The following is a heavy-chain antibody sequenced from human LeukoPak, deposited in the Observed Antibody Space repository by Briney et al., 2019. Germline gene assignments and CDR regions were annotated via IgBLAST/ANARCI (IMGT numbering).Heavy chain of an antibody. CDR3: ARNNPMSVVRHFDY. D-gene: IGHD1-14*01. CDR2: ISSSATTT. CDR1: GFPFSNFE. V-gene: IGHV3-48*03. J-gene: IGHJ4*02. Sequence: GGSLRLSCTTSGFPFSNFELNWVRQAPGKGLEWVSYISSSATTTYYADSVKGRFTISRDNAKNSLFLQMNSLRAEDTAVYYCARNNPMSVVRHFDYWGQGTLVTVSS.